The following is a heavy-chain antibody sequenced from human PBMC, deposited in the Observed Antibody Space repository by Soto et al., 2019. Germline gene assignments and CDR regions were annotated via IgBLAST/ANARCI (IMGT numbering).Heavy chain of an antibody. D-gene: IGHD1-26*01. CDR2: ISYDGSNK. Sequence: PVGSLRLSCAASGFTFSSYGMHWVRQAPGKGLEWVAVISYDGSNKYYADSVKGRFTIPRDNSKNTLYLQMNSLRAEDTAVYYCAKDVVVGATTGLGDYYYYYGMDVWGQGTTVTVSS. J-gene: IGHJ6*02. CDR3: AKDVVVGATTGLGDYYYYYGMDV. CDR1: GFTFSSYG. V-gene: IGHV3-30*18.